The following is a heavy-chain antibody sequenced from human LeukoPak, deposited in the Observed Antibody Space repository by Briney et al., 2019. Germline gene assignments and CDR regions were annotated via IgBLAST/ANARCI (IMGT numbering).Heavy chain of an antibody. Sequence: LEWMGIINPSGGSTSYAQKFQGRVTMTRDTSTSTVHMELSGLRSEDTAVYYCARDQEGFDYWGQGTLVTVSS. V-gene: IGHV1-46*01. CDR2: INPSGGST. J-gene: IGHJ4*02. CDR3: ARDQEGFDY.